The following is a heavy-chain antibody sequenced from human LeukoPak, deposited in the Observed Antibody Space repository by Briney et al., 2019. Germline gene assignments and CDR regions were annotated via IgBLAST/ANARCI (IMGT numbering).Heavy chain of an antibody. Sequence: GVSVKVSCKASGFTFTSSARQWVRQARGQRLEWIGWIVVGSGNTNYAQKFQERVTITRDMSTSTAYMELSSLRSEDTAVYYCAAVAVVITDAFDIWGQGTMVTVSS. J-gene: IGHJ3*02. V-gene: IGHV1-58*02. CDR1: GFTFTSSA. CDR3: AAVAVVITDAFDI. CDR2: IVVGSGNT. D-gene: IGHD3-22*01.